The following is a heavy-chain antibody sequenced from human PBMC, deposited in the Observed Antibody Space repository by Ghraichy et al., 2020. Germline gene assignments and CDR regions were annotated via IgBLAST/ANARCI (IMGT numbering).Heavy chain of an antibody. V-gene: IGHV3-23*01. CDR3: AKDCVGSSCPLLSSHDAFDI. CDR1: GFTFSSYA. Sequence: GGSLRLSCAASGFTFSSYAMSWVRQAPGKGLEWVSAISGSGGSTYYADSVKGRFTISRDNSKNTLYLQMNSLRAEDTAVYYCAKDCVGSSCPLLSSHDAFDIWGQGTMVTVSS. D-gene: IGHD6-13*01. J-gene: IGHJ3*02. CDR2: ISGSGGST.